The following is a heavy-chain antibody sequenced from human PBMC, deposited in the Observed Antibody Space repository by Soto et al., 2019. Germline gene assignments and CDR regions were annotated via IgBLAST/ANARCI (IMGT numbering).Heavy chain of an antibody. J-gene: IGHJ4*02. Sequence: ASVKVSCKASGYTFTSYGISWVRQAPGQGLEWMGWISAYNGNTNYAQKLQGRVTMTTDTSTSTAYMELRSLRSDDTAVYYCASLMLRGSETHSWGQGTLVTVSS. CDR2: ISAYNGNT. V-gene: IGHV1-18*01. CDR1: GYTFTSYG. CDR3: ASLMLRGSETHS. D-gene: IGHD3-16*01.